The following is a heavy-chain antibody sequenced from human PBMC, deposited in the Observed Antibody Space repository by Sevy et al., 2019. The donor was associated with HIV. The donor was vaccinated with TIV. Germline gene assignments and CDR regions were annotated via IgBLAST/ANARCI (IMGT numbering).Heavy chain of an antibody. J-gene: IGHJ6*02. CDR3: ARDTPDTATVTLYYYYYGMDV. CDR1: GFTFSSYW. V-gene: IGHV3-7*01. CDR2: IKQDGSEK. D-gene: IGHD5-18*01. Sequence: GGPLRLSCAASGFTFSSYWMSWVRQAPGKGLEWVANIKQDGSEKYYVDSVKGRFTISRDNAKNSLYLQMNSLRAEDTAVYYCARDTPDTATVTLYYYYYGMDVWGQGTTVTVSS.